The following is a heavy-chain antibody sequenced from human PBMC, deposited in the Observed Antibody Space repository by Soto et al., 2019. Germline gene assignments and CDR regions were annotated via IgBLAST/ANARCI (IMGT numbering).Heavy chain of an antibody. D-gene: IGHD6-19*01. CDR2: TYYRSKWYN. CDR1: GDSVSSNSAA. V-gene: IGHV6-1*01. J-gene: IGHJ6*02. CDR3: ARGMHHSSGWSRTTDYYYGMDV. Sequence: SQTLSLTCAISGDSVSSNSAAWNWIRQSPSRGLEWLGRTYYRSKWYNDYAVSVKSRITINPDTSKNQFSLQLNSVTPEDTAVYYCARGMHHSSGWSRTTDYYYGMDVWGQGTTVTVSS.